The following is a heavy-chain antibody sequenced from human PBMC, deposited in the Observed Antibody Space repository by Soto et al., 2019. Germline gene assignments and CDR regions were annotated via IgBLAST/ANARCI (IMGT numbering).Heavy chain of an antibody. CDR2: IKSKTDGGTT. CDR1: GFTFSNAW. D-gene: IGHD1-26*01. V-gene: IGHV3-15*01. CDR3: ARDRSGSPYY. J-gene: IGHJ4*02. Sequence: GGSLRLSCAASGFTFSNAWMSWVRQAPGKGLEWVGRIKSKTDGGTTDYAAPVKGRFTISRDDSKNTLYLQMNSLRAEDTAVYYCARDRSGSPYYWGQGTLVTVSS.